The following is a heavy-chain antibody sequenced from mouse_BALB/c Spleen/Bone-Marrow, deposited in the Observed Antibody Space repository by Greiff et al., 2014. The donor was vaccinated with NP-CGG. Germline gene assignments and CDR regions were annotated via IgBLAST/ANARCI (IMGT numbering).Heavy chain of an antibody. D-gene: IGHD4-1*01. CDR3: VKTGTRYYFDY. CDR2: ISYSGTT. V-gene: IGHV3-2*02. Sequence: EVQLQQSGPGLVKPSQSLSLTCTVTGYSITSDYAWNWIRQFPGNKLEWMGYISYSGTTSYNPSPKSRISITRDTSKNQFFLQLNSVTTEDTATYYCVKTGTRYYFDYWGQGTTLTVSS. CDR1: GYSITSDYA. J-gene: IGHJ2*01.